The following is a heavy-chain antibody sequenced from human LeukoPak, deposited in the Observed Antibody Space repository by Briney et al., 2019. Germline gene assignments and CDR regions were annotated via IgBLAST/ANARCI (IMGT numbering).Heavy chain of an antibody. J-gene: IGHJ4*02. Sequence: GASVKVSCKASGYTFTGYYMHWVRQAPGQGLEWMGWINPNSGGTNYAQKFQGRVTMTRDTSISTAYMELSRLRSDDTAVYYCARVGSGSYLRGFDYWGQGTLVTVSS. V-gene: IGHV1-2*02. CDR2: INPNSGGT. D-gene: IGHD1-26*01. CDR1: GYTFTGYY. CDR3: ARVGSGSYLRGFDY.